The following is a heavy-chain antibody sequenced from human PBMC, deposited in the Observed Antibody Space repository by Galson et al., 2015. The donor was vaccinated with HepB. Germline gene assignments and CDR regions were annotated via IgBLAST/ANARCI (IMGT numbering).Heavy chain of an antibody. CDR2: FDPEDGET. CDR3: ATIVVVPAAMWYYFDY. CDR1: GYTLTELS. D-gene: IGHD2-2*01. V-gene: IGHV1-24*01. J-gene: IGHJ4*02. Sequence: SVKVSCKVSGYTLTELSMHWVRQAPGKGPEWMGGFDPEDGETIYAQKFQGRVTMTEDTSTDTAYMELSSLRSEDTAVYYCATIVVVPAAMWYYFDYWGQGTLVTVSS.